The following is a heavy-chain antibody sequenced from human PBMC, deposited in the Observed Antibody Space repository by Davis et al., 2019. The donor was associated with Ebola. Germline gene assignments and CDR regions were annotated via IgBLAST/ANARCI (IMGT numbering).Heavy chain of an antibody. J-gene: IGHJ4*02. CDR3: ARDGRGVLLR. D-gene: IGHD2-21*01. CDR2: IKQDGSEK. V-gene: IGHV3-7*03. Sequence: GESLKISCAASGFTFSSYWMSWVRQAPGKGLEWVANIKQDGSEKYYVDSVKGRFTISRDNAKNSLYLQMNSLRAEDTAVYYCARDGRGVLLRWGQGTLVTVSS. CDR1: GFTFSSYW.